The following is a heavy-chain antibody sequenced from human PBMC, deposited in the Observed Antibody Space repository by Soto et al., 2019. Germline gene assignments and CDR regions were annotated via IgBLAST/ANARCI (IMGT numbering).Heavy chain of an antibody. D-gene: IGHD3-22*01. CDR3: AHGPLDFYDSSGREYYFCS. J-gene: IGHJ4*02. Sequence: QITLKESGPTLVKPTQPLTLTCTFSVFSLSTSGVGVGWIRQPPGKVLEWLALIYWDDDKRYSPSLKSRLTITKDTANNQVVLTMTDLDPVDTATYYCAHGPLDFYDSSGREYYFCSWGQGTLVTVSS. CDR2: IYWDDDK. CDR1: VFSLSTSGVG. V-gene: IGHV2-5*02.